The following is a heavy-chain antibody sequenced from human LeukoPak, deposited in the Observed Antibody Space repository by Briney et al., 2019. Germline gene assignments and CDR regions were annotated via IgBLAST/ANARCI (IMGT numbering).Heavy chain of an antibody. Sequence: RGCLRLSCAASGFTSSTYATTWVRQAPGKGLEWVSAIIGGVGRTNYADSVKGRFTTSRDNSKNTLYVQMNSLIAKDTAVYYCATDGVATTDGQPDYWGQGTLVTVSS. D-gene: IGHD5-24*01. CDR3: ATDGVATTDGQPDY. J-gene: IGHJ4*02. CDR2: IIGGVGRT. CDR1: GFTSSTYA. V-gene: IGHV3-23*01.